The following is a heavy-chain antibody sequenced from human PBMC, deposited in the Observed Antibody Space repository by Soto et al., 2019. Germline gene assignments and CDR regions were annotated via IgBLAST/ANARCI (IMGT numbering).Heavy chain of an antibody. CDR1: GHTFTGYY. CDR3: ARDLVSLLWFGERPFDY. D-gene: IGHD3-10*01. J-gene: IGHJ4*02. Sequence: ASVKVSCKASGHTFTGYYMHWVRQAPGQGLEWMGWINPNSGGTNYAQKLQGRVTMTTDTSMSTAYMELRSLRSDDTAVYYCARDLVSLLWFGERPFDYWGQGTLVTVSS. V-gene: IGHV1-2*02. CDR2: INPNSGGT.